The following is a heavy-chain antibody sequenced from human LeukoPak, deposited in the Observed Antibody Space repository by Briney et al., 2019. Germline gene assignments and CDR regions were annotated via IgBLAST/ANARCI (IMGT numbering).Heavy chain of an antibody. J-gene: IGHJ4*02. CDR3: AREGGPMVRGVIFY. D-gene: IGHD3-10*01. CDR1: GGSISSGDYY. Sequence: SETLSLTCTVSGGSISSGDYYWSWIRQPPGKGLEWIGYIYYSGSTYYNPSLKSRVTISVDTSKNQLSLKLSSVTAADTAVYYCAREGGPMVRGVIFYWGQGTLVTVSS. V-gene: IGHV4-30-4*01. CDR2: IYYSGST.